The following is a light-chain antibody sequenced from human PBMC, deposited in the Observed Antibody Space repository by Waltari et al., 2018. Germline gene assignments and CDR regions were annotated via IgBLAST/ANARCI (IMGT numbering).Light chain of an antibody. CDR1: SSDVGSYNR. J-gene: IGLJ2*01. CDR2: EVS. V-gene: IGLV2-18*01. Sequence: QSALTQPPSVSGSPGQSVTISCTGTSSDVGSYNRVSWYQQPPGTAPKLMIDEVSNRPSGVPDRFSGSKSGNTASLTISGLQAEDEADYYCSLYTSSSTPHVVFGGGTKLTVL. CDR3: SLYTSSSTPHVV.